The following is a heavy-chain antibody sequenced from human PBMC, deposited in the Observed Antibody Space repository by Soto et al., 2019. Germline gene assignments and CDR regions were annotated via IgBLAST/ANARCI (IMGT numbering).Heavy chain of an antibody. V-gene: IGHV1-69*01. CDR2: IIPIFGTT. CDR1: GGTFSRYG. Sequence: QVQLVQSGAEVKKPGSSVKVSCTASGGTFSRYGFTWVRQAPGQGFQWMGGIIPIFGTTHYEQNFQGRLSITADESTSTVYMELSSLRSDDTAIYFCARTYYKSEALHYFDFWGQGALVTGSS. D-gene: IGHD3-10*01. J-gene: IGHJ4*02. CDR3: ARTYYKSEALHYFDF.